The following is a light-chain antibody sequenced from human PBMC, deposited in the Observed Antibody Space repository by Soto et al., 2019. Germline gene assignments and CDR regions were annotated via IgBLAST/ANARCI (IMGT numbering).Light chain of an antibody. J-gene: IGKJ4*01. V-gene: IGKV1-33*01. CDR3: QQYDNLRLI. Sequence: DIQMTQSPSSLSASVGDRVTITCQASQDISNYLNWYQQKPGKAPKLLIYDASNLETGVPSRFSGSGSGTDFTFTISSLQAEDIATYYCQQYDNLRLIFGGGTKVEIK. CDR2: DAS. CDR1: QDISNY.